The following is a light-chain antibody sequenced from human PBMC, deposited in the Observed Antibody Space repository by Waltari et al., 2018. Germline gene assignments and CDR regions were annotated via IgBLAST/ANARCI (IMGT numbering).Light chain of an antibody. CDR1: QSVSRA. CDR3: QHYVSLPVT. J-gene: IGKJ1*01. Sequence: EIVLTQSPGTLSLSPGERATLSCRASQSVSRALAWYQQNPGQAPRLLIYGASNRATGIPDRFSGSGSGTEFSLISSRLEPEDFAVYYCQHYVSLPVTFGQGTKVEIK. CDR2: GAS. V-gene: IGKV3-20*01.